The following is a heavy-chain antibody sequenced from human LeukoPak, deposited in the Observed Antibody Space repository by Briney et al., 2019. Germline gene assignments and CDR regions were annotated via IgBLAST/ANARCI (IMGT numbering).Heavy chain of an antibody. Sequence: PSGTLSLTCTVSGGSISSYYWSWIRQPPGKGLEWIGYIYYSGSTNYNPSLKSRVTISVDTSKNQFSLKLSSVTAADTAVYYCARHFYGGNSGFDYWGQGTLVTVSS. CDR1: GGSISSYY. CDR2: IYYSGST. V-gene: IGHV4-59*08. D-gene: IGHD4-23*01. CDR3: ARHFYGGNSGFDY. J-gene: IGHJ4*02.